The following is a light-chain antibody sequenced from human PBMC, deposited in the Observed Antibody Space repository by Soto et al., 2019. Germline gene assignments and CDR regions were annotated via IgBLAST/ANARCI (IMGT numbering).Light chain of an antibody. CDR3: SSYAGSKNLGV. V-gene: IGLV2-8*01. CDR2: EVS. CDR1: SSDVGGYNY. Sequence: QSVLTQPPSASGSRGQSVTISCTGTSSDVGGYNYVSWYQQHPGKAPKLMIYEVSKRPSGVPDRFSGSKSGNTASLTVSGLQREDEADYYCSSYAGSKNLGVFGGGTKLTVL. J-gene: IGLJ3*02.